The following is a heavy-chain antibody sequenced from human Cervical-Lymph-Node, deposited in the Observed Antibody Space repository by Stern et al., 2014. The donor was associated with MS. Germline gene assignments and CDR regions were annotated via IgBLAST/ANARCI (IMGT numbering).Heavy chain of an antibody. CDR3: ARTPQPAVVWESRGYYFDS. Sequence: QVQLVQSGAEVKKPGASVKVSCKASGYTFTGYYIHWVRQAPGQGPEWMGRINPNTGGTNYAQKFQGRVTMTRDTSINTAYMELSSLRSDDTAVFYCARTPQPAVVWESRGYYFDSWGQGTLVTVSS. CDR1: GYTFTGYY. V-gene: IGHV1-2*06. J-gene: IGHJ4*02. CDR2: INPNTGGT. D-gene: IGHD1-26*01.